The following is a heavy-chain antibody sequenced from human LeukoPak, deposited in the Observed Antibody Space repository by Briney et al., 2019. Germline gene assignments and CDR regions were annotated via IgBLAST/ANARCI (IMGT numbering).Heavy chain of an antibody. CDR1: GFTFSSYS. V-gene: IGHV3-21*01. CDR2: ISSSSSYI. Sequence: KPGGSLRLSCAASGFTFSSYSMNWVRQAPGKGLEWVSSISSSSSYIYYADSVKGRFTISRDNAKNSLYLQMNSLRAEDTAVYYCARARAPGYCSSTSCYTGDFDYWGQGTLVTVSS. D-gene: IGHD2-2*02. J-gene: IGHJ4*02. CDR3: ARARAPGYCSSTSCYTGDFDY.